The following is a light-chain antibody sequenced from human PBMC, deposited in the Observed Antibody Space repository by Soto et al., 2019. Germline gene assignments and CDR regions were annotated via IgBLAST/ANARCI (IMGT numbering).Light chain of an antibody. V-gene: IGLV1-40*01. Sequence: QSVLTQPPSVSGAPGQRITISCTGSSSNIGAGHDVHWYQQLPGTAPKLLIYANTNRPSGVPDRFSGSKSGTSVSLAITGLQAEDEADYYCQSYDSSPSAFVVFGRGTKLTVL. CDR3: QSYDSSPSAFVV. CDR2: ANT. CDR1: SSNIGAGHD. J-gene: IGLJ2*01.